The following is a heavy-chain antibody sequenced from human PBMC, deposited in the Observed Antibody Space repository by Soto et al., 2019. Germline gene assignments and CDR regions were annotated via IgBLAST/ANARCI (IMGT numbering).Heavy chain of an antibody. Sequence: LRLSCTASGFSFFSYAMSWVRQAPGKGLEWVSTISGSGGHTYYADSVKGRFVVSRDNDKNTVYLHMISLTGEETAVYFCEKIEMGWFAHWGQGTQVTVTS. CDR3: EKIEMGWFAH. V-gene: IGHV3-23*01. D-gene: IGHD2-8*01. CDR1: GFSFFSYA. J-gene: IGHJ5*02. CDR2: ISGSGGHT.